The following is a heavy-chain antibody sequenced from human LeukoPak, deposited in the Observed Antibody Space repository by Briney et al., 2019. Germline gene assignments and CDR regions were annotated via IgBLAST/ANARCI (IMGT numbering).Heavy chain of an antibody. V-gene: IGHV3-49*03. Sequence: GGSLRLSCTASGFTFGDYAMSWFRQAPGKGLEWVGFIRSKAYGGTTEYAASVKGRFTISRDNAKNSLYLQMNSLRAEDTAVYYCANYYYGSGSQDYWGQGTLVTVSS. CDR1: GFTFGDYA. CDR3: ANYYYGSGSQDY. D-gene: IGHD3-10*01. CDR2: IRSKAYGGTT. J-gene: IGHJ4*02.